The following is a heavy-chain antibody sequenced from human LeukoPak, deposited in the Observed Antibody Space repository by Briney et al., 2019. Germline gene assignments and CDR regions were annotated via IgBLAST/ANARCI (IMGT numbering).Heavy chain of an antibody. CDR3: ATSSGWSSDY. J-gene: IGHJ4*02. D-gene: IGHD6-19*01. CDR1: GFTFRINV. CDR2: ISGSGVTT. V-gene: IGHV3-23*01. Sequence: GGSLRLSCAASGFTFRINVVSWVRQAPGKGLEWVSAISGSGVTTYYAASVKGRFTISRDNSRNALYLQMNSLRAEDSAVYYCATSSGWSSDYWGQGTLVTVSS.